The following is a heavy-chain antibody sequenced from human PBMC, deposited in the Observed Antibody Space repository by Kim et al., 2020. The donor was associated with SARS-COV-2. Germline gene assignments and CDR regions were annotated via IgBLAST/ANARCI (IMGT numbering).Heavy chain of an antibody. CDR2: IYPGDSDT. Sequence: GESLKISCKGSGYSFTSYWIGWVRQMPGKGLGWMWIIYPGDSDTRYSPSFQGQVTISADKSISTAYLQWSSLKASDTAMYYCARQNYYGSGSYYTPHSYGMDVWGRGTTVTVSS. J-gene: IGHJ6*04. V-gene: IGHV5-51*01. CDR3: ARQNYYGSGSYYTPHSYGMDV. D-gene: IGHD3-10*01. CDR1: GYSFTSYW.